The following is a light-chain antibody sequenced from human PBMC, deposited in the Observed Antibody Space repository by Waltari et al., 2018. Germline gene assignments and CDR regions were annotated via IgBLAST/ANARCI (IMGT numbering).Light chain of an antibody. V-gene: IGLV2-18*02. CDR2: EVT. CDR3: SSYTTSSTVI. CDR1: SSDIGSYNF. J-gene: IGLJ2*01. Sequence: QSALIQPPSVSGSPGQSVAIYCTGTSSDIGSYNFVSWYQQFPGTAPKLLFYEVTNRPSGVPERFSGSKSGYTASLAISGLQPEDEADYYCSSYTTSSTVIFGGGTKLTVL.